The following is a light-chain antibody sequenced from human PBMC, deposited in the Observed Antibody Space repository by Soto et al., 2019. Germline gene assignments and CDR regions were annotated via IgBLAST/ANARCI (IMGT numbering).Light chain of an antibody. CDR3: QQYNSYQWT. CDR2: AAS. Sequence: EIVLTQSPGTLSLSPGERATLSCRASQSVRNSYLAWYQQKPGQAPRLLIYAASRRATGIPDRFSGSGSGTDFTLTISSLQPDDFATYYCQQYNSYQWTFGQGTKVDIK. V-gene: IGKV3-20*01. CDR1: QSVRNSY. J-gene: IGKJ1*01.